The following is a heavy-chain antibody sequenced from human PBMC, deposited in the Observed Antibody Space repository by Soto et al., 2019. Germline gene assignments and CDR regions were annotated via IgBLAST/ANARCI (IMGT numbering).Heavy chain of an antibody. CDR3: ARWGGYGDYDY. D-gene: IGHD5-12*01. J-gene: IGHJ4*02. CDR1: GFTFSSYD. Sequence: EVQLLESGGYLVQPGGSLRLSCAASGFTFSSYDMTWVRQAPGKGLEWVSAISGRGGGTFCADSVKGRFTISSDSSKNLVFPQMGRLRADETAVFYRARWGGYGDYDYWGQGNLVNVSS. CDR2: ISGRGGGT. V-gene: IGHV3-23*01.